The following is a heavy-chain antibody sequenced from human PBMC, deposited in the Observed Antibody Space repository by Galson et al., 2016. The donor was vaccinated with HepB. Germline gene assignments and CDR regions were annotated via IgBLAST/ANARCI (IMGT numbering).Heavy chain of an antibody. CDR3: AKGGLEMAWD. CDR1: GFSISAFW. Sequence: SLRLSCAASGFSISAFWMGWVRQAPGKGLEWVAVISFDGNNKYYADSVKGRFTISRDNSKNMFYLQMNSLRPEDTAVYYCAKGGLEMAWDWGQGTLVTVSS. J-gene: IGHJ4*02. V-gene: IGHV3-30*18. D-gene: IGHD5-24*01. CDR2: ISFDGNNK.